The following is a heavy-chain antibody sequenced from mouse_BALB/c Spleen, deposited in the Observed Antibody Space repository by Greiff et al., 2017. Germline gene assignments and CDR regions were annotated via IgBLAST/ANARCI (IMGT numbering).Heavy chain of an antibody. CDR2: IDPANGNT. J-gene: IGHJ3*01. D-gene: IGHD1-1*01. Sequence: LVESGAELVKPGASVKLSCTASGFNIKDTYMHWVKQRPEQGLEWIGRIDPANGNTKYDPKFQGKATITADTSSNTAYLQLSSLTSEDTAVYYCARPGSSYGFAYWGQGTLVTVSA. V-gene: IGHV14-3*02. CDR1: GFNIKDTY. CDR3: ARPGSSYGFAY.